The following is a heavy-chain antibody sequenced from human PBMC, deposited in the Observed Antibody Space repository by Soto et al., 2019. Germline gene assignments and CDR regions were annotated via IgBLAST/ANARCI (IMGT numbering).Heavy chain of an antibody. D-gene: IGHD5-18*01. V-gene: IGHV3-23*01. CDR2: ISGSGGGT. J-gene: IGHJ3*02. CDR1: GFTFSIFP. CDR3: AKPRIHLWSSDAFDI. Sequence: EVQLLESGGGLVQPGGSLRISCAASGFTFSIFPMGWVRQAPGRGLEWVSVISGSGGGTYYADSLKGRITISRDNSKNTLYLQMNSLRAEDTAVYYCAKPRIHLWSSDAFDIWGQGTMVTVSS.